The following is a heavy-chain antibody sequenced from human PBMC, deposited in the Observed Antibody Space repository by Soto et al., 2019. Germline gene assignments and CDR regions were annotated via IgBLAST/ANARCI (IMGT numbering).Heavy chain of an antibody. V-gene: IGHV3-53*01. CDR2: LYDVDGT. CDR1: GLTVSGKKY. Sequence: DVHLVESGGGLIQPGGSLRLSCAAFGLTVSGKKYMAWVRQAPGKGLEWVSGLYDVDGTYYADSVKGRFTTSGDSSKTIVYLQMDSLRPDDTALYYCASWHLQEHAYDVWGQGTTVTVSS. D-gene: IGHD4-4*01. CDR3: ASWHLQEHAYDV. J-gene: IGHJ3*01.